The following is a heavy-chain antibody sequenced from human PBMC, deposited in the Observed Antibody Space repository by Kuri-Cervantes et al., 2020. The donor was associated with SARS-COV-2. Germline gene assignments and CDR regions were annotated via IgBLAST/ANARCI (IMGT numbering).Heavy chain of an antibody. CDR2: IYYSGST. CDR3: AGPQLAFDY. J-gene: IGHJ4*02. V-gene: IGHV4-59*08. D-gene: IGHD5-24*01. Sequence: GSLRLSCTVSGGSISSYYWSWIRQPPGKGLEWIGYIYYSGSTNYNPSPKSRVTISVDTSKNQFSLKLSSVTAADTAVYYCAGPQLAFDYWGQGTLVTVSS. CDR1: GGSISSYY.